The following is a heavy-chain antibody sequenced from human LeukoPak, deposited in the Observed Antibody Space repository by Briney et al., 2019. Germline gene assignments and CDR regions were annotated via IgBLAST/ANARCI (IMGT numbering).Heavy chain of an antibody. V-gene: IGHV3-66*03. CDR2: IYSDNT. D-gene: IGHD3-22*01. CDR3: AKDAYYYDSSGYYYFDY. Sequence: GGSLRLSCTVSGFTVSSNSMSWVRQAPGKGLEWVSFIYSDNTHYSDSVKGRFTISRDNSKNTLYLQMNSLRAEDTAVYYCAKDAYYYDSSGYYYFDYWGQGTLVTVSS. J-gene: IGHJ4*02. CDR1: GFTVSSNS.